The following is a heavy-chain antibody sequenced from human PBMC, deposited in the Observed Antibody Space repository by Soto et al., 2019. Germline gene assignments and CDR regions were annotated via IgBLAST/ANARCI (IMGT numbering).Heavy chain of an antibody. D-gene: IGHD5-12*01. CDR1: GYTFTSYL. CDR3: ASGNCGYICYHDY. V-gene: IGHV1-3*04. J-gene: IGHJ4*02. Sequence: ASVKVSCKPSGYTFTSYLIYWVRQALGQRLEWMGWINTGNGDTKYSQKFQGRVTITRDTSASTAYMELSSLTSEDTAVYYCASGNCGYICYHDYWGQGTLVTVSS. CDR2: INTGNGDT.